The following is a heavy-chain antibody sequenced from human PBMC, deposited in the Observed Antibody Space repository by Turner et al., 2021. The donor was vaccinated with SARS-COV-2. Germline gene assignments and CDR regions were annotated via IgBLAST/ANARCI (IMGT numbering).Heavy chain of an antibody. CDR1: GFTFSHYS. CDR3: VRDKDSSDYYY. V-gene: IGHV3-21*01. CDR2: ITSSDT. D-gene: IGHD3-22*01. Sequence: EVQLVESGGGLVKPGGSLRLSCPASGFTFSHYSMTWVRQAPGKGLEWVSSITSSDTYYADSVKGRFTISRDNAKNSLYLQMNSLRAEDTAVYYCVRDKDSSDYYYWGQGTLVTVSS. J-gene: IGHJ4*02.